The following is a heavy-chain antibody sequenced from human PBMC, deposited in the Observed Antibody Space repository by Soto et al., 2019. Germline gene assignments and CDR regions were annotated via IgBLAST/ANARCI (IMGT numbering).Heavy chain of an antibody. CDR1: GGAIVGSSYY. CDR3: ESSESYDQSDY. Sequence: SETLSLTCTVSGGAIVGSSYYFFGIRQRPWNGLELIGNIFYSGTTYYNPSLKSRVTISVDTSKNQFSLKLRSVTAADTAVYYCESSESYDQSDYWGQGTLVTVSS. V-gene: IGHV4-39*01. CDR2: IFYSGTT. D-gene: IGHD3-10*01. J-gene: IGHJ4*02.